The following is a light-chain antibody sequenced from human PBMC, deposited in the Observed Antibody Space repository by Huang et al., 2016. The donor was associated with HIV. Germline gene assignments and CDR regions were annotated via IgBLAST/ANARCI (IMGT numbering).Light chain of an antibody. J-gene: IGKJ2*01. Sequence: DIVMTPSPDSLAVSLGERATIPRNSSQSLLYGSKIKNYLAWYQQKPGQAPKLHIYWASTLESGVPDRFSGSGSGTDFTLTISSLQAEDVAVYYCQQYYSTPYTFGQGTKLEIK. CDR1: QSLLYGSKIKNY. CDR2: WAS. CDR3: QQYYSTPYT. V-gene: IGKV4-1*01.